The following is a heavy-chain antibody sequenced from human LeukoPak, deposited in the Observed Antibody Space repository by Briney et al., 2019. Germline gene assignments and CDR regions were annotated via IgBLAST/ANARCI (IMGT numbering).Heavy chain of an antibody. D-gene: IGHD6-6*01. Sequence: PSETLSLTCTVSGGPISSGSYYWSWIRQPAGKGLEWIGRIYTSGSTNYNPSLKSRVTISVDTSKNQFSLKLSSVTAADTAVYYCAAAASPNWFDPWGQGTLVIVSS. CDR3: AAAASPNWFDP. CDR1: GGPISSGSYY. CDR2: IYTSGST. J-gene: IGHJ5*02. V-gene: IGHV4-61*02.